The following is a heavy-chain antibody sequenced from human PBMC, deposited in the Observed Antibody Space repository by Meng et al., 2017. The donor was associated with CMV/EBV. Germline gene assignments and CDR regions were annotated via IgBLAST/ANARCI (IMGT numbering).Heavy chain of an antibody. CDR1: GFTFDDYG. CDR2: INWNGGST. Sequence: GGSLRLSCAASGFTFDDYGMSWVRQAPGKGLEWVSGINWNGGSTGYADSVKGRFTISRDNAKNSLYLQMNSLRAEDTALYYCARASVNIGYCSSTSCYLYYYYGMDVWGQGTTVTV. CDR3: ARASVNIGYCSSTSCYLYYYYGMDV. D-gene: IGHD2-2*01. V-gene: IGHV3-20*04. J-gene: IGHJ6*02.